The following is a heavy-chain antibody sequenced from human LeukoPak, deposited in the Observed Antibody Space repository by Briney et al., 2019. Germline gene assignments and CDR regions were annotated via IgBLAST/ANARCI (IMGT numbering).Heavy chain of an antibody. CDR1: GGTFSSYA. V-gene: IGHV1-69*13. CDR3: ATRRAYCSSTSCYAGDEYFQH. J-gene: IGHJ1*01. Sequence: ASVKVSCKASGGTFSSYAISWVRQAPGQGLEWMGGIIPFFGTANYAQKFQGRVTITADESTSTAYMELSSLRSEDTAVYYCATRRAYCSSTSCYAGDEYFQHWGQGTLVTVSS. CDR2: IIPFFGTA. D-gene: IGHD2-2*01.